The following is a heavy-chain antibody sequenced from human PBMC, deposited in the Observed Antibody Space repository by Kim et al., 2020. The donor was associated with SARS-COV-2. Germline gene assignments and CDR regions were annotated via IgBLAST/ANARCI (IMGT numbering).Heavy chain of an antibody. D-gene: IGHD3-10*01. Sequence: ASVKVSCKASGYTFTSYGISWVRQAPGQGLEWMGWISAYNGNTNYAQKLQGRVTMTTDTSTSTAYMELRSLRSDDTAVYYCARESVRTGIWFGESSYGMDVWGQGTTVTVSS. J-gene: IGHJ6*02. CDR3: ARESVRTGIWFGESSYGMDV. CDR1: GYTFTSYG. CDR2: ISAYNGNT. V-gene: IGHV1-18*01.